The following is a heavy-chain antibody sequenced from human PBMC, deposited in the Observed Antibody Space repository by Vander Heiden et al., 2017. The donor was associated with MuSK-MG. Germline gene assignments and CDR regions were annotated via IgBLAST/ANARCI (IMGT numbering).Heavy chain of an antibody. CDR3: ARGGYDSSPAY. D-gene: IGHD5-12*01. J-gene: IGHJ4*02. CDR1: GYSFTSYW. V-gene: IGHV5-51*01. Sequence: EVQLVPSGPAVQKPGDSLKISCKGSGYSFTSYWIGWGRKMPGKGLEWRGIIYPGDSDTRYSPSFQGQGTISADKSISTAYLQWSSLKASDTAMYYCARGGYDSSPAYWGQGTLVTVSS. CDR2: IYPGDSDT.